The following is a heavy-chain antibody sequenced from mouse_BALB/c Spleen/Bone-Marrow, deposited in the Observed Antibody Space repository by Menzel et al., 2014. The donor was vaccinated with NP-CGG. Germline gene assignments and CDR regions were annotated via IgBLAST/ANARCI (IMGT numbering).Heavy chain of an antibody. V-gene: IGHV1-20*02. J-gene: IGHJ2*01. CDR3: SRGGDY. CDR2: INPYNADS. Sequence: EVQLQQSGPEMVKPGASVKISCKASGYSFIGYFINWVMQSHGKSLEWIGRINPYNADSLYNQKFRGKATLTVDESSSTAHMELRSLASEDSAVYYCSRGGDYWGQGTTLTVSS. CDR1: GYSFIGYF.